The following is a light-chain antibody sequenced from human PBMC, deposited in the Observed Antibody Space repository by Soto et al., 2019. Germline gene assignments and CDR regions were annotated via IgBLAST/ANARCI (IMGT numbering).Light chain of an antibody. V-gene: IGKV3-20*01. CDR1: QSVSSSY. Sequence: EIVLRQSPGTLSLSPGERATLSCRASQSVSSSYLAWYQQKPGQAPRLLIYGASSRATGIPDRFSGSGSGTDFTLTISRLEPEDFVVYYCQQYGSSPVTFGQGTKVDI. CDR3: QQYGSSPVT. CDR2: GAS. J-gene: IGKJ1*01.